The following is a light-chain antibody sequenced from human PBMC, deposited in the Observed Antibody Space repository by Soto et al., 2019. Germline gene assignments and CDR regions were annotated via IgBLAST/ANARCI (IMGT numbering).Light chain of an antibody. CDR1: QSLLHINGYNY. J-gene: IGKJ3*01. CDR2: LGS. CDR3: MQALQTAFT. V-gene: IGKV2-28*01. Sequence: DIVMTHSPLSLPVTPGEPASISCRSSQSLLHINGYNYLDWYLQKPGQSPQLLIYLGSNRAYGVPDRFSGSGSGTDFTLKISRVEAEDVGVYYCMQALQTAFTFGPGTKVDIK.